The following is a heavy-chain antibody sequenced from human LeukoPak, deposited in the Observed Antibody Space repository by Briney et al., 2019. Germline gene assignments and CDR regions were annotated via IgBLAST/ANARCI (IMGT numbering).Heavy chain of an antibody. V-gene: IGHV1-18*01. CDR1: GYTFTSYG. J-gene: IGHJ6*02. CDR2: ISAYNGNT. D-gene: IGHD6-13*01. CDR3: ARGIAAAGRDYYGMDV. Sequence: ASVKVSCKASGYTFTSYGISWVRQAPGQGLEWMGWISAYNGNTNYAQKLQGRVTMTTDTSTSTAYMELRSLRSDDTAVYYCARGIAAAGRDYYGMDVWGQGTTVTVSS.